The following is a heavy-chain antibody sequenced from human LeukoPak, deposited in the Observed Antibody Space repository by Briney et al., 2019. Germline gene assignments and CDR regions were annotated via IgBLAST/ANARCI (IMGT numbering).Heavy chain of an antibody. V-gene: IGHV3-21*01. J-gene: IGHJ4*02. Sequence: PGGSLRLSCAASGFTFSSYWMSWVRQAPGKGLEGVSSISSSSNYIYYADSVKGRFTISRDNAKNSLYLQMNSLRAEDTAVYYCARGGAVAGNNYFDYWGQGTLVTVSS. CDR2: ISSSSNYI. CDR1: GFTFSSYW. CDR3: ARGGAVAGNNYFDY. D-gene: IGHD6-19*01.